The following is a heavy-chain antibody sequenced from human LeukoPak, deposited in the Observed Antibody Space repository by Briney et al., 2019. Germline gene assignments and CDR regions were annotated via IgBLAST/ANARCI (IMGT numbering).Heavy chain of an antibody. J-gene: IGHJ4*02. Sequence: SETLSLTCTVSCGSISSSSFYWGWIRQTPWKGLEWIGSVYYSGSIYYNPSLESRVTLSADTSKNRFSLRLSSVTAADTAVYYCVRQLHYDCIWGRYHYYFDYWGQGTLVTVSP. CDR3: VRQLHYDCIWGRYHYYFDY. D-gene: IGHD3-16*01. V-gene: IGHV4-39*01. CDR1: CGSISSSSFY. CDR2: VYYSGSI.